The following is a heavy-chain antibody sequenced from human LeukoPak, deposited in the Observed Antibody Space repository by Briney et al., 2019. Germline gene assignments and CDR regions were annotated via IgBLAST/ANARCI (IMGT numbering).Heavy chain of an antibody. Sequence: PSQTLSLTCAVSGGSISSGGHSWSWIRQPPGKGLEWIGYIYHSGSTYYNPSLKSRVTISVDRSKNQFSLKLSSVTAADTAVYYCARGPIAARLAFDPWGQGTLVTVSS. D-gene: IGHD6-6*01. J-gene: IGHJ5*02. CDR1: GGSISSGGHS. CDR3: ARGPIAARLAFDP. V-gene: IGHV4-30-2*01. CDR2: IYHSGST.